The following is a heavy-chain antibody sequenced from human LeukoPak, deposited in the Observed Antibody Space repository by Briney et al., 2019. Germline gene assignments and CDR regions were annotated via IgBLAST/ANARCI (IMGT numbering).Heavy chain of an antibody. CDR2: IVVGSGTT. CDR1: GFTFTSSA. D-gene: IGHD1-14*01. Sequence: GTSVKVSCKASGFTFTSSAIQCVRQARGQRLEWIGWIVVGSGTTNYAQKFQERVTITRDMSTSTAYMELSSLRSEDTAVYYCAARTEDDAFDIWGQGTMVTVSS. V-gene: IGHV1-58*02. J-gene: IGHJ3*02. CDR3: AARTEDDAFDI.